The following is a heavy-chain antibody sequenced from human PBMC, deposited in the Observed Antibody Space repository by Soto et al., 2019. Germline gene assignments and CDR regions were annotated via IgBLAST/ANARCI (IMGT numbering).Heavy chain of an antibody. CDR3: ARVKSGWTPFDY. J-gene: IGHJ4*02. CDR1: GFTVSSND. Sequence: GGSLRLSGAASGFTVSSNDISWVRQAPWKGLEWVSVIYSGGSTYYADSVKGRFTISRDNSKNTLYLQMNSLRAEDTAVYYCARVKSGWTPFDYWGQGPLVTVS. CDR2: IYSGGST. D-gene: IGHD6-19*01. V-gene: IGHV3-53*01.